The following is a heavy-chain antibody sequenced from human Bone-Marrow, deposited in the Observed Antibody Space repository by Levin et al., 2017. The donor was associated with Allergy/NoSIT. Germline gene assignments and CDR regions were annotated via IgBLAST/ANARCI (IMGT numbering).Heavy chain of an antibody. V-gene: IGHV3-30*10. CDR2: ISSDGTHK. CDR3: AKDGLDSGWGWFDT. J-gene: IGHJ5*02. D-gene: IGHD6-19*01. CDR1: GFTFTSYS. Sequence: GESLKISCTASGFTFTSYSMHWVRQAPGKGLEWVAVISSDGTHKYYRDSVKGRFTVSRDNSKNTLYLQMDSLRPNDTSVYYCAKDGLDSGWGWFDTWGQGTLVTVSS.